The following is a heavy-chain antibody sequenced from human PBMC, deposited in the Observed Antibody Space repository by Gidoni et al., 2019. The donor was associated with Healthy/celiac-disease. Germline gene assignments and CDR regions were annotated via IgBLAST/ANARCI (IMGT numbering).Heavy chain of an antibody. D-gene: IGHD6-13*01. CDR3: ARDVAAAGTRHFDY. J-gene: IGHJ4*02. V-gene: IGHV4-59*01. Sequence: QVQLQESGPGLVKPSETLSLTCTVPGGSISSYYWSWIRQPPGKGLEWIGYIYYSGSTNYNPSLKSRVTISVDTSKNQFSLKLSSVTAADTAVYYCARDVAAAGTRHFDYWGQGTLVTVSS. CDR2: IYYSGST. CDR1: GGSISSYY.